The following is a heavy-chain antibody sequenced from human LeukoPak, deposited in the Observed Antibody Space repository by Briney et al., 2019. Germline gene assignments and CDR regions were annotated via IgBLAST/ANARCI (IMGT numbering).Heavy chain of an antibody. CDR2: IYYSGST. CDR3: ARAIAAAGIYAFDI. V-gene: IGHV4-59*01. Sequence: SETLSLTCTVSGGSISSYYWSWIRQPPGKGLEWIGYIYYSGSTNYNPSLKSRVTISVDTSKNQFSLKPSSVTAADTAVYYCARAIAAAGIYAFDIWGQGTMVTVSS. J-gene: IGHJ3*02. CDR1: GGSISSYY. D-gene: IGHD6-13*01.